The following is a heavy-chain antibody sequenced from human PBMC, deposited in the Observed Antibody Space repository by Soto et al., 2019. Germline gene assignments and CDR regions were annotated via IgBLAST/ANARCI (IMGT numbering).Heavy chain of an antibody. V-gene: IGHV3-48*03. CDR2: VDSTGAII. D-gene: IGHD5-12*01. CDR3: ARDRDYIEDFDY. CDR1: GFTFSNYG. Sequence: GGSLRLSCVASGFTFSNYGMDWVRQAPGMGLECVAHVDSTGAIISYGDSVRGRFTISRDDAKNSLYLQMSSLRVEDTAIYYCARDRDYIEDFDYWGLGTLVTVSS. J-gene: IGHJ4*02.